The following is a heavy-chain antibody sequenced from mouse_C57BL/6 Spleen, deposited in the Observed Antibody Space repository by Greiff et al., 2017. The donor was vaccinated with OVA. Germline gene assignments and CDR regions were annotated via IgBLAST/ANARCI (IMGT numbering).Heavy chain of an antibody. CDR2: INPSTGGT. CDR1: GYSFTGYY. J-gene: IGHJ2*01. Sequence: EVQLQQSGPELVKPGASVKISCKASGYSFTGYYMNWVKQSPEKSLEWIGEINPSTGGTTYNQKFKAKATLTVDKSSSTAYMQLKSLTSEDSAVYYCARKGYDGFDYWGQGTTLTVSS. CDR3: ARKGYDGFDY. V-gene: IGHV1-42*01. D-gene: IGHD2-3*01.